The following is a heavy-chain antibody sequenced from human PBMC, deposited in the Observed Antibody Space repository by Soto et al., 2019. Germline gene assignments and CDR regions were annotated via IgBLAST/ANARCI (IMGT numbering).Heavy chain of an antibody. CDR3: CRRKGYYDSSGYYTGWFDP. D-gene: IGHD3-22*01. J-gene: IGHJ5*02. CDR1: GGSFSGYY. Sequence: QVQLQQWGAGLLKPSETLSLTCAVYGGSFSGYYWSWIRQPPGKGLEWIGEINHSGSTNYNPSLKSRVTISVDTSKNQFSLKLSSVTAADTAVYYCCRRKGYYDSSGYYTGWFDPWGQGTLVTVSS. V-gene: IGHV4-34*01. CDR2: INHSGST.